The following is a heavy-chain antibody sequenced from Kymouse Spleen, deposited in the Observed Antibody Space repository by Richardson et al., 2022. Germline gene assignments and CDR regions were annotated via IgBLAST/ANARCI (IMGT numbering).Heavy chain of an antibody. CDR1: GGSISSSSYY. V-gene: IGHV4-39*01. J-gene: IGHJ4*02. Sequence: QLQLQESGPGLVKPSETLSLTCTVSGGSISSSSYYWGWIRQPPGKGLEWIGSIYYSGSTYYNPSLKSRVTISVDTSKNQFSLKLSSVTAADTAVYYCARGYYDILTGYYIPFDYWGQGTLVTVSS. CDR2: IYYSGST. D-gene: IGHD3-9*01. CDR3: ARGYYDILTGYYIPFDY.